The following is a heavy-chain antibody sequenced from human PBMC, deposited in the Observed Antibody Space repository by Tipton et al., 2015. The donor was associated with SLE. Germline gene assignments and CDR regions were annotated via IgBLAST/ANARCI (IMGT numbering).Heavy chain of an antibody. D-gene: IGHD2-21*01. CDR2: ISSGSSYI. J-gene: IGHJ4*02. Sequence: SLRLSCAASGFTFSSYSMNWVRQAPGKGLEWVSSISSGSSYIDYSDLVKGRFTVSRDNSKNTLYLQMNSLRPEDTAVYYCAREAYCGGDCYSPFDHWGQGTLVTVSS. CDR1: GFTFSSYS. V-gene: IGHV3-21*04. CDR3: AREAYCGGDCYSPFDH.